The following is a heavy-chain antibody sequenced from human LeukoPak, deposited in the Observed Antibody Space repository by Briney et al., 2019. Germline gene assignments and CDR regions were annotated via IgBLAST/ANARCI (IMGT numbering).Heavy chain of an antibody. V-gene: IGHV1-46*01. CDR3: ARGGSSSSDRPRAEYFQH. D-gene: IGHD6-13*01. J-gene: IGHJ1*01. CDR2: INPSGGST. CDR1: GYTFTSYG. Sequence: ASVKVSCKASGYTFTSYGISWVRQPPGQGLERMGIINPSGGSTSYAQKFQGRVTMTRDTSTSTVYMELSSLRSEDTAVYYCARGGSSSSDRPRAEYFQHWGQGTLVTVSS.